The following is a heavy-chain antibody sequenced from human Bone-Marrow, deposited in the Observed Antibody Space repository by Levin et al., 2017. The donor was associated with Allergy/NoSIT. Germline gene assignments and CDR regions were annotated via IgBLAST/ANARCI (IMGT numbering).Heavy chain of an antibody. D-gene: IGHD6-19*01. CDR1: GFTFSSYA. CDR2: ISGSGGST. J-gene: IGHJ4*02. Sequence: GESLKISCAASGFTFSSYAMSWVRQAPGKGLEWVSAISGSGGSTYYADSVKGRFTISRDNSKNTLYLQMNSLRAEDTAVYYCAKNKAVAGTEGYYFDYWGQGTLVTVSS. CDR3: AKNKAVAGTEGYYFDY. V-gene: IGHV3-23*01.